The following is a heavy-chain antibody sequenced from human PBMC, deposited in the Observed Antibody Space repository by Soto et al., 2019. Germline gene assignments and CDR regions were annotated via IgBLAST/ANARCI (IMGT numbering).Heavy chain of an antibody. V-gene: IGHV1-46*01. D-gene: IGHD5-18*01. J-gene: IGHJ4*02. CDR3: ARGGYNYGNDY. CDR1: GYSFTTYY. Sequence: QVQLVQSGAEVKKPGASVKVSCKASGYSFTTYYMCWVRQVPGQGPEGMGIINPSGGSATYAQKFQGRATMTRDTSTSTVYMELSSLRSEDTAVYYCARGGYNYGNDYWGQGTLITVSS. CDR2: INPSGGSA.